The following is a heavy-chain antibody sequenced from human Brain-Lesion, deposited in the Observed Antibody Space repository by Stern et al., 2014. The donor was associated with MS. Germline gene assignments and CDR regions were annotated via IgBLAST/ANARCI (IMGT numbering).Heavy chain of an antibody. V-gene: IGHV4-39*01. D-gene: IGHD2-15*01. CDR1: GGSVSSTSYA. J-gene: IGHJ5*02. CDR3: AGEEDIRYCSGGSCTGNWFDP. CDR2: IYYSGNT. Sequence: QLVESGPGLVKPSETLSLTCTVAGGSVSSTSYALAWIRQPPGKGLEWIGTIYYSGNTYYSPSLKSRLTISLDTSQNQFSLQLGSVTAADTAVYYCAGEEDIRYCSGGSCTGNWFDPWGQGTLVTVSS.